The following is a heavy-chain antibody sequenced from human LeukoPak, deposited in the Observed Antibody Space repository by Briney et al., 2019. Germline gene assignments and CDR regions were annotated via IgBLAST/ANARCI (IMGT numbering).Heavy chain of an antibody. Sequence: GGSLRLSCAASGFTFSNAWMSWVRQAPGKGLEWVGRIKSKTDGGTTDYAAPVKGRFTISRDDSKNTLYLQMNSLKTVDTAVYYCTTGYSSSPFNAFDIWGQGTMVTVSS. D-gene: IGHD6-6*01. J-gene: IGHJ3*02. CDR3: TTGYSSSPFNAFDI. V-gene: IGHV3-15*01. CDR2: IKSKTDGGTT. CDR1: GFTFSNAW.